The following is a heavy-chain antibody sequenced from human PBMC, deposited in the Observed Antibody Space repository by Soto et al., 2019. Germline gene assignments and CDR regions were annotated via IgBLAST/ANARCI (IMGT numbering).Heavy chain of an antibody. CDR2: IIPIFGTA. D-gene: IGHD2-15*01. CDR3: AREGSVVAATVAYYGMEV. V-gene: IGHV1-69*01. CDR1: GGTFSSYA. J-gene: IGHJ6*02. Sequence: QVQLVQSGAEVKKPGSSVKVSCKASGGTFSSYAISWVRQAPGQGLEWMGGIIPIFGTANYAQKFQGRVTITADESTSTAYMELSSLRSEDTAVYYCAREGSVVAATVAYYGMEVWGQGTTVTVSS.